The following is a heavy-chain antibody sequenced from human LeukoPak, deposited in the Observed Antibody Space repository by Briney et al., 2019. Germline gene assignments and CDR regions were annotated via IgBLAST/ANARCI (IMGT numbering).Heavy chain of an antibody. CDR1: GGSISSYY. Sequence: SETLSLTCTVSGGSISSYYWSWIRQPPGKGLEWIGYIYYSGSTNYNPSLKSRVTISVDTSKNQFSLKLSSGTAADTAVYYCARSPSMVRGVIYWFDPWGQGTLVTVSS. CDR3: ARSPSMVRGVIYWFDP. V-gene: IGHV4-59*01. J-gene: IGHJ5*02. D-gene: IGHD3-10*01. CDR2: IYYSGST.